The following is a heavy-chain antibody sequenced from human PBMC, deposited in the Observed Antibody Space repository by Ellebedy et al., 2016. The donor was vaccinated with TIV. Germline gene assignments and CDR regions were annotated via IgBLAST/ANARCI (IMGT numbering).Heavy chain of an antibody. CDR2: IIPIFGTA. CDR3: ARSSGSTSFYYYYGMDV. Sequence: SVKVSCXASGGTFSSYAISWVRQAPGQGLEWMGGIIPIFGTANYAQKFQGRVTITADESTSTAYMELSSLRSEDTAVYYCARSSGSTSFYYYYGMDVWGQGTTVTVSS. D-gene: IGHD2-2*01. CDR1: GGTFSSYA. J-gene: IGHJ6*02. V-gene: IGHV1-69*13.